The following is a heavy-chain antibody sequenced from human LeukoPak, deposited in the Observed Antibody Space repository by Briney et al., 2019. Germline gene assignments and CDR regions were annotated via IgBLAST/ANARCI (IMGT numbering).Heavy chain of an antibody. V-gene: IGHV3-21*01. CDR3: ARVDDILTGPFDY. D-gene: IGHD3-9*01. CDR1: GFTFSSYS. J-gene: IGHJ4*02. CDR2: ISSSSSYI. Sequence: PGGSLRLSCAASGFTFSSYSMNWVRQAPGKGLEWVSSISSSSSYIYYADSVKGRFTISRDNAKNSLYLQMNSLRAEDTAVYYCARVDDILTGPFDYWGQGTLVTVSS.